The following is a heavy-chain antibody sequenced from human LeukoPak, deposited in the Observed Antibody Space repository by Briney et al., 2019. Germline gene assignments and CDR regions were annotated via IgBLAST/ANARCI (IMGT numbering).Heavy chain of an antibody. CDR3: AKDPSYYYDSSGYWFDP. Sequence: GGSLRLSCAASGFTFSSYAMSWVRQAPGKGPEWVSAISGSGGSTYYADSVKGRFTISRDNSKNTLYLQMNSLRAEDTAVYYCAKDPSYYYDSSGYWFDPWGQGTLVTVSS. CDR2: ISGSGGST. D-gene: IGHD3-22*01. J-gene: IGHJ5*02. V-gene: IGHV3-23*01. CDR1: GFTFSSYA.